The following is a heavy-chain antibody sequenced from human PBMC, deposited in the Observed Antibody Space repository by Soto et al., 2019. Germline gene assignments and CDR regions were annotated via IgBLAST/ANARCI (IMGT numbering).Heavy chain of an antibody. CDR1: GNTFTNYY. D-gene: IGHD2-21*02. CDR2: VNPSGGHT. V-gene: IGHV1-46*01. Sequence: QVQLMQSGAEVKKPGASVKVSCKASGNTFTNYYIHWVRQAPGQGLEWMGTVNPSGGHTTDSQNCLGRVTMTRDTSTSTLYMGLTSLTSDDTAVYYCARGGHVVVVTAAFDYWGQGTLVTVSS. J-gene: IGHJ4*02. CDR3: ARGGHVVVVTAAFDY.